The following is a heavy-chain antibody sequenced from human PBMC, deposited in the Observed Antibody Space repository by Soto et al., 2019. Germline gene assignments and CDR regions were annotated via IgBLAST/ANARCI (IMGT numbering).Heavy chain of an antibody. CDR3: ARWWSGSRQGLDP. CDR1: GGSISSGDYY. J-gene: IGHJ5*02. D-gene: IGHD3-3*01. Sequence: QVQLQESGPGLVKPSQTLSLTCTVSGGSISSGDYYWSWIRQHPGKGLEWIGYIYYSGSTYYNPPXXXRXXISVDTSKNQFSLKLSSVTAADTAVYYCARWWSGSRQGLDPWGQGTLVTVSS. CDR2: IYYSGST. V-gene: IGHV4-31*03.